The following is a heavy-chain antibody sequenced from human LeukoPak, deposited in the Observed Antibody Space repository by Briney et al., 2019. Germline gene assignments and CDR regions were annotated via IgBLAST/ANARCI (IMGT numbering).Heavy chain of an antibody. Sequence: SETLSLTCTVSGGSISSYYWSWIRQPPGKGLEWIGYIYYSGSTNYNPSLKSRVTISVGTSKNQFSLKLSSVTAADTAVYYCARRGEGVLDAFDIWGQGTMVTVSS. D-gene: IGHD3-16*01. CDR3: ARRGEGVLDAFDI. CDR2: IYYSGST. V-gene: IGHV4-59*08. CDR1: GGSISSYY. J-gene: IGHJ3*02.